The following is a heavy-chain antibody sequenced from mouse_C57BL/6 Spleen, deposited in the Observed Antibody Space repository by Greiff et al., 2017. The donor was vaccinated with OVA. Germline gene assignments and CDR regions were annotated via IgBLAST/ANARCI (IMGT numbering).Heavy chain of an antibody. D-gene: IGHD2-5*01. CDR1: GYTFTSYG. CDR3: ARGEAYYSNFSFDY. J-gene: IGHJ2*01. CDR2: IYIGNGYT. Sequence: EVQLQQSGAELVRPGSSVKMSCKTSGYTFTSYGINWVKQRPGQGLEWIGYIYIGNGYTEYNEKFKGKATLTSDTSSSAAYMQLSSLTSEDSEIYFCARGEAYYSNFSFDYWGQGTTLTVSS. V-gene: IGHV1-58*01.